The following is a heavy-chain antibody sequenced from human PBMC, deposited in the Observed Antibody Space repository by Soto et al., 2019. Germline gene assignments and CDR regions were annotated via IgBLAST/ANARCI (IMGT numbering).Heavy chain of an antibody. CDR2: ISYDGSNK. V-gene: IGHV3-30*18. J-gene: IGHJ4*02. CDR3: AKASVYSSLGWGGFDY. Sequence: QVQLVESGGGVVQPGRSLRLSCAASGFTFSSYGMHWVRQAPGKGLEWVAVISYDGSNKYYADSVKGRFTISRDNSKNTLYLQMNSLRAEDTAVYYCAKASVYSSLGWGGFDYWGQGTLVTVSS. CDR1: GFTFSSYG. D-gene: IGHD6-13*01.